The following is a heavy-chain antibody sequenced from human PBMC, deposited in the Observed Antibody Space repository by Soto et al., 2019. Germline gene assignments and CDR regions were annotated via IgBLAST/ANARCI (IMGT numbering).Heavy chain of an antibody. D-gene: IGHD4-17*01. Sequence: SETLSLTCTVSGGSISSYYWSWIRQPPGKGLEWIGYIYYSGSTNYNPSLKSRVTISVDTSKNQFSLKLSSVTAADTAVYYCARIMTTLDYWGQGTLVTVSS. J-gene: IGHJ4*02. CDR1: GGSISSYY. V-gene: IGHV4-59*01. CDR2: IYYSGST. CDR3: ARIMTTLDY.